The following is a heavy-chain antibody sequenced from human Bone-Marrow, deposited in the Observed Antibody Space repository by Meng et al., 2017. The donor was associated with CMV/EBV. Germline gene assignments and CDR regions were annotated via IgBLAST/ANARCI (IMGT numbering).Heavy chain of an antibody. CDR1: GGSISSSSYY. J-gene: IGHJ6*02. D-gene: IGHD4-23*01. CDR2: IYYSGST. CDR3: VKLGGNGVGYEYGMDV. V-gene: IGHV4-39*07. Sequence: SETLSLTCTVSGGSISSSSYYWGWIRQPPGKGLEWIGSIYYSGSTYYNPSLKSRVTISVDTSKNQFSLKLSFVTAADTAVYYCVKLGGNGVGYEYGMDVWGQGTTVTVSS.